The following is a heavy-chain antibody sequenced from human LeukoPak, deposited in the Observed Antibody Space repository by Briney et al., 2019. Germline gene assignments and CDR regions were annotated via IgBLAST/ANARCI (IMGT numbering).Heavy chain of an antibody. J-gene: IGHJ3*02. CDR3: ARDWSPGGSKNAFDI. CDR2: INPSSGGT. Sequence: APVKVSCKASGYTFTGYYIHWVRQAPGQGLEWMGWINPSSGGTNYAQKFQGWVTLTRDTSISTAYMELSRLTSDDTAVYYCARDWSPGGSKNAFDIWGQGTMVTVSS. D-gene: IGHD2-15*01. CDR1: GYTFTGYY. V-gene: IGHV1-2*04.